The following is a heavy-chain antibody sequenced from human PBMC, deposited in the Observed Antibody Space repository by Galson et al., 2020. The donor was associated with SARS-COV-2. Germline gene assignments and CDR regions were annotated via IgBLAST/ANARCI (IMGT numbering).Heavy chain of an antibody. V-gene: IGHV4-31*03. CDR1: GGSITSGGYH. Sequence: ASETLSLTCTVSGGSITSGGYHWSWVRQLPGKGLEWIGNINDSGTTKYNPSLKSRLTISGDTSKNQFSLNLSSVTAADTAVYYCARGAGPITFTRGLIIGFDQWGQGTLVTVSS. D-gene: IGHD3-10*01. CDR3: ARGAGPITFTRGLIIGFDQ. CDR2: INDSGTT. J-gene: IGHJ4*02.